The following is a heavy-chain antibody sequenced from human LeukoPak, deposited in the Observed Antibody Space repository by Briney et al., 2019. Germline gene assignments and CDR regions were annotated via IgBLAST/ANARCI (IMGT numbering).Heavy chain of an antibody. CDR1: GGSISSSSYY. V-gene: IGHV4-39*07. D-gene: IGHD3-3*01. CDR2: IYYSGST. Sequence: SETLSLTCTVSGGSISSSSYYWGWIRQPPGKGLEWIGSIYYSGSTYYNPSLKSRVTISVDTSKNQFSLKLSSVTAADTAVYYCASRLRFLEWLDDNDYWGQGTLVTVSS. CDR3: ASRLRFLEWLDDNDY. J-gene: IGHJ4*02.